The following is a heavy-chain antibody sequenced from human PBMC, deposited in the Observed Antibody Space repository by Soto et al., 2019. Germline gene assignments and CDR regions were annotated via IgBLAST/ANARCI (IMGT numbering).Heavy chain of an antibody. CDR2: IYYSGST. CDR1: GGSISSSSYY. V-gene: IGHV4-39*01. Sequence: SETLSLTCTVSGGSISSSSYYWGWIRQPPGKGLEWIGSIYYSGSTYYNPSLKSRVTISVDTSKNQSSLKLSSVTAADTAVYYCARHRTGTTYYYGMDVWGQGTTVTVSS. D-gene: IGHD1-7*01. CDR3: ARHRTGTTYYYGMDV. J-gene: IGHJ6*02.